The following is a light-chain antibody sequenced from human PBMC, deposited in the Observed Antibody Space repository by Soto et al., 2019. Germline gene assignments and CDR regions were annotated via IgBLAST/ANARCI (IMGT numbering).Light chain of an antibody. CDR1: RSVSGF. V-gene: IGKV1-39*01. CDR3: QQSYTVPLT. Sequence: DIQMTQSPSSLSASVGDRITITCRASRSVSGFLNWYQQKPGKAPNLLIYAASNLQSGVPSRISGSGSGTEFTLTISSLQPEDFATYYCQQSYTVPLTFGQGTRLEIK. CDR2: AAS. J-gene: IGKJ5*01.